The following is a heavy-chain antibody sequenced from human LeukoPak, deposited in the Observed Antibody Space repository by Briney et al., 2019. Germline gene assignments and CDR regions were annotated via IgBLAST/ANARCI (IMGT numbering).Heavy chain of an antibody. CDR2: IKQDGSEK. Sequence: GGSLRLSCAASGFTFSSYWMSWVRRAPGKGLEWVANIKQDGSEKYYVDSVKGRFTISRDNAKNSLYLQMNSLRAEDTAVYYCARAYYDILTGYYPDYWGQGTLVTVSS. CDR3: ARAYYDILTGYYPDY. V-gene: IGHV3-7*04. J-gene: IGHJ4*02. D-gene: IGHD3-9*01. CDR1: GFTFSSYW.